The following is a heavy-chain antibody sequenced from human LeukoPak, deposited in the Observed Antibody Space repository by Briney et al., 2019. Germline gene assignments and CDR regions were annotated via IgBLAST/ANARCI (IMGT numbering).Heavy chain of an antibody. V-gene: IGHV1-8*03. CDR3: CWGRYGGYFDY. D-gene: IGHD3-9*01. J-gene: IGHJ4*02. Sequence: GASVKVSCKASGYTSTSYDINWVRQATGQGLEWMGWMNPNSGNTGYAQKFQGRVTITRNTSISTAYMELSSLRSEDTAVYYCCWGRYGGYFDYWGQGTLVTVSS. CDR1: GYTSTSYD. CDR2: MNPNSGNT.